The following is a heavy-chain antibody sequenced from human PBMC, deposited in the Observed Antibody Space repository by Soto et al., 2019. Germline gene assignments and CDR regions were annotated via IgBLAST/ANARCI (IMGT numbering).Heavy chain of an antibody. Sequence: GGSLRLSCAASGFTFYDYAMHWFRQAPGKGLEWVSGISWNSGSIGYADSVKGRFTISRDNAKNSLYLQMNSLRAEDTALYYCAEDGLGLSCRGGSFHPGTNSFDPCRQAPLVTLVS. J-gene: IGHJ5*02. D-gene: IGHD2-15*01. CDR3: AEDGLGLSCRGGSFHPGTNSFDP. CDR1: GFTFYDYA. CDR2: ISWNSGSI. V-gene: IGHV3-9*01.